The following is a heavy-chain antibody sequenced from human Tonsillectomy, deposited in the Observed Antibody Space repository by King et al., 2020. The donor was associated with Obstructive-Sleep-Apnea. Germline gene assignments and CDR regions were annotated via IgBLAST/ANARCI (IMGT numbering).Heavy chain of an antibody. CDR2: VSDSGST. V-gene: IGHV4-59*01. J-gene: IGHJ6*02. CDR1: GGSISSYY. CDR3: ARAPPYYYYGMDV. Sequence: VQLQESGPGLVKPSETLSLTCAVSGGSISSYYWTWIRRPPGKGLEWIGYVSDSGSTNYNPSLESRVTISAHTSKNQLSLKLSSVTAADTAVYYCARAPPYYYYGMDVWGQGTTVTVSS.